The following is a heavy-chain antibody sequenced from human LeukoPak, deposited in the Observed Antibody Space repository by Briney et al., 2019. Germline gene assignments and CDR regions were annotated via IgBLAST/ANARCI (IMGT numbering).Heavy chain of an antibody. D-gene: IGHD1-14*01. V-gene: IGHV3-7*04. Sequence: GGSLRLSCVASGFPFSSYWMTWVRQAPGKGLEWVANIKQDGSKKSYVDSVKGRFTISRDNAKNSLYLQMNSLRAEDTAVYYCARAFRTGRYYYGMDVWGQGTTVTVSS. CDR2: IKQDGSKK. J-gene: IGHJ6*02. CDR1: GFPFSSYW. CDR3: ARAFRTGRYYYGMDV.